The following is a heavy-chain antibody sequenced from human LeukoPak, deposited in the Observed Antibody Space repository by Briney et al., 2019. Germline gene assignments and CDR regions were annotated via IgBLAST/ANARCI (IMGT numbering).Heavy chain of an antibody. CDR2: MNPNTDNT. D-gene: IGHD3-16*01. Sequence: ASVKVSCKASGYTFTSYDINWVRQATGQGLEWMGWMNPNTDNTGYAQNFQGRVTMTRNTSISTAYMELRSLRSDDTAVYYCARGRGELERWGQGTLVTVSS. J-gene: IGHJ4*02. CDR1: GYTFTSYD. V-gene: IGHV1-8*01. CDR3: ARGRGELER.